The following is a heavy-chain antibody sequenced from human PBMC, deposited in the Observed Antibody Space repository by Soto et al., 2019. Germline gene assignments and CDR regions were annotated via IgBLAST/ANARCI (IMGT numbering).Heavy chain of an antibody. CDR2: IIPILGIA. J-gene: IGHJ6*02. CDR3: ARGDFVVVPAATLYYYGMDV. Sequence: SVKVSCKASGGTFSSYTISWVRQAPGQGIEWMGRIIPILGIANYAQKFQGRVTITADKSTSTAYMELSSLRSEDTAVYSCARGDFVVVPAATLYYYGMDVWGQGTTVTVSS. CDR1: GGTFSSYT. V-gene: IGHV1-69*02. D-gene: IGHD2-2*01.